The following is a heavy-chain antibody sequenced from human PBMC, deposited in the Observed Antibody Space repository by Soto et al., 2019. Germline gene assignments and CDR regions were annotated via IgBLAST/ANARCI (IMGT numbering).Heavy chain of an antibody. CDR2: ISAYNGNT. CDR1: GYTFTSYG. V-gene: IGHV1-18*01. Sequence: ASVKVSCKASGYTFTSYGISWVRQAPGQGLEWMGWISAYNGNTNYAQKLQGRVTMTTDTSTRTAYMELRSLRSDDTAVYYCARERGLIYYDSSGYYYHWGQGTLVTVSS. D-gene: IGHD3-22*01. J-gene: IGHJ5*02. CDR3: ARERGLIYYDSSGYYYH.